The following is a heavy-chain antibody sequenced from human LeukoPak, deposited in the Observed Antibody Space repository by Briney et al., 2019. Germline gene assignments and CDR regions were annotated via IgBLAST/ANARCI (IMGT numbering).Heavy chain of an antibody. J-gene: IGHJ5*02. CDR2: IYSGGST. V-gene: IGHV3-53*01. D-gene: IGHD2-15*01. Sequence: GGSLRLSCAASGFTVSSNYMSWVRQAPGKGLEWVSVIYSGGSTYYADSVKGRFTISRDNSKNTLYLQMNSLRAEDTAVYYCARVEGGTPNWFDPWGQGTLVTVSS. CDR1: GFTVSSNY. CDR3: ARVEGGTPNWFDP.